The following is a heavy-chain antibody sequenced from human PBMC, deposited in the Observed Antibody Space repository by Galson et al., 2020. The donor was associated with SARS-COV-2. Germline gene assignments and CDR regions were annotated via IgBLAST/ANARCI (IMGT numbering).Heavy chain of an antibody. Sequence: GESLKISCAASGFTFSSYAMHWVRQAPGKGLEWVAVISYDGSNKYYADSVKGRFTISRNNSKNTLYLQMNSLRAEDTAVYYCARDQGGYLGNWGKGNLVTVSS. J-gene: IGHJ4*02. CDR1: GFTFSSYA. D-gene: IGHD5-18*01. V-gene: IGHV3-30-3*01. CDR3: ARDQGGYLGN. CDR2: ISYDGSNK.